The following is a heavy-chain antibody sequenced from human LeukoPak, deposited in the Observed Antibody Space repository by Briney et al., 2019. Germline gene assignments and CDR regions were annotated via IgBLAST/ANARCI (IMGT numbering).Heavy chain of an antibody. CDR2: INHSGST. V-gene: IGHV4-34*01. J-gene: IGHJ4*02. Sequence: PSETLSLTCAVYGGSFSGYYWSWIRQPPGKGLEWIGEINHSGSTNYNPSLKSRVTISVDTSKNQFSLKLSSVTAADTAVYYCARIGYGDYQYYFDYWGQGTLVTVSS. CDR1: GGSFSGYY. D-gene: IGHD4-17*01. CDR3: ARIGYGDYQYYFDY.